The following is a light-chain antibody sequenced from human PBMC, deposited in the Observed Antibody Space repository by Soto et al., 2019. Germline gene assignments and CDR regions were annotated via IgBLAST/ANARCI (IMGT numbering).Light chain of an antibody. CDR2: DVS. CDR1: SSDVGGYNS. J-gene: IGLJ1*01. Sequence: QSVLTQPASVSGSPGQSITISCTGTSSDVGGYNSVSWYQHHPGKAPKLVIYDVSNRPSGVSNRFSGSKSGNTASLTISGLQAEDEADYYCSSYTSSSTLVFGTGTKVPS. V-gene: IGLV2-14*03. CDR3: SSYTSSSTLV.